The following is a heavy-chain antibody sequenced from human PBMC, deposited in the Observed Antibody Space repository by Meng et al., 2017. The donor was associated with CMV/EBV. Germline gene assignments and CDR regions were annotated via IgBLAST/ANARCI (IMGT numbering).Heavy chain of an antibody. Sequence: GESLKISCAASGFTFTNYGMHWVRQAPDKGLEWVAFIRYDGSEKYYGDSVEGRLTISRDNSKNTVYLQMNRLRVDDTALYCCAKDSGGAGYMGVWGQGTTVTVSS. CDR1: GFTFTNYG. CDR3: AKDSGGAGYMGV. CDR2: IRYDGSEK. J-gene: IGHJ6*02. V-gene: IGHV3-30*02. D-gene: IGHD3-10*01.